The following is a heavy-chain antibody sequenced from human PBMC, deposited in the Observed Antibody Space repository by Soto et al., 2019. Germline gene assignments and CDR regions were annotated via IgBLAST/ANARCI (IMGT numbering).Heavy chain of an antibody. V-gene: IGHV3-9*01. CDR1: GFSFADYA. D-gene: IGHD2-2*03. Sequence: GGSLRLSCAVSGFSFADYAMHWVRQAPGKGLEWVLGISRNSGRIRYAESVKGQFTTSRDNAKHSRYLQMNSLRTEDTCLYYCAKDNDLDRDGPFDYWGQGILVTVSS. J-gene: IGHJ4*02. CDR3: AKDNDLDRDGPFDY. CDR2: ISRNSGRI.